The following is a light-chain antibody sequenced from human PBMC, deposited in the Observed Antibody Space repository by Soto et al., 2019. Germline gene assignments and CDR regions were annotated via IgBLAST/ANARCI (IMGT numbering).Light chain of an antibody. CDR1: QSVLYSSNNKNY. CDR3: QQYYSTPQNT. V-gene: IGKV4-1*01. Sequence: DIVMTQSPDSLAVSLGERATINCKSNQSVLYSSNNKNYLAWYKQKPGQPPKLLIYWASTRESGVPDRFSGSGSGTEFTLTISSLQAEDVAVYSCQQYYSTPQNTFGQGTKLEIK. J-gene: IGKJ2*01. CDR2: WAS.